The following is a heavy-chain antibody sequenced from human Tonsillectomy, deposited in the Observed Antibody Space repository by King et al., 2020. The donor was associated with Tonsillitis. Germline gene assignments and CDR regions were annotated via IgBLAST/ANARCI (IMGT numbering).Heavy chain of an antibody. V-gene: IGHV4-31*03. CDR3: ASATCSSPICYRPEYFQA. D-gene: IGHD2-2*01. Sequence: QLQESGPGLVKPSQTLSLTCIVSGGSISSDSYYWSWIRQHPGKGLEWIGYIHYTGSTYYSPSLKSRMTISVDTSKNHFSLNLTSVTAADTAVYYCASATCSSPICYRPEYFQAWGQGALVTVSS. CDR2: IHYTGST. CDR1: GGSISSDSYY. J-gene: IGHJ1*01.